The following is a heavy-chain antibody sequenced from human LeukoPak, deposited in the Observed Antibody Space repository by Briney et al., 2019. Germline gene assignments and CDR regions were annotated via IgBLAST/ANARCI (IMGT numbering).Heavy chain of an antibody. CDR2: INPSGGTT. CDR1: GFTFTSYF. V-gene: IGHV1-46*01. J-gene: IGHJ3*02. CDR3: ARGPGPRDGFDI. Sequence: ASVKVSCKAFGFTFTSYFIHWVRQAPGQGLEWMGIINPSGGTTSYAQNFQGRVTLTRDTSTSTVYMELSRLRSEDTALFYCARGPGPRDGFDIWGQGTMVTVSS.